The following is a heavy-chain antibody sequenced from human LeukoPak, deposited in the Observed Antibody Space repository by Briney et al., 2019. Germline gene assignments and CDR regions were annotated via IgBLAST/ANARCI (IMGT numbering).Heavy chain of an antibody. V-gene: IGHV4-4*02. Sequence: SETLSLTCAVSGDSISNNYLWRWVRQFPGKGLEYIGEIYRTGRTNYNPSLESRVTISIDKSENQFSLNLRSVTAADTAVYYCGRHDYGDSSAAFDIWGQGTMVTVSS. J-gene: IGHJ3*02. CDR1: GDSISNNYL. CDR3: GRHDYGDSSAAFDI. CDR2: IYRTGRT. D-gene: IGHD4-17*01.